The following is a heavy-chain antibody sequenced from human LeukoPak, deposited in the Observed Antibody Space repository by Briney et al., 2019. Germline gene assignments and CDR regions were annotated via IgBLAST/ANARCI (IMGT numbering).Heavy chain of an antibody. D-gene: IGHD4-23*01. V-gene: IGHV3-53*01. CDR1: GFTVSNNY. J-gene: IGHJ5*02. Sequence: TGGSLRLSCAASGFTVSNNYMTWVRQAPGKGLEWASLIYSGGTTFYTDSVKGRFTISRDSSKNTLYLQMNNLKAEDTAVYYCTTSPAVASWGQGTLVTVSS. CDR2: IYSGGTT. CDR3: TTSPAVAS.